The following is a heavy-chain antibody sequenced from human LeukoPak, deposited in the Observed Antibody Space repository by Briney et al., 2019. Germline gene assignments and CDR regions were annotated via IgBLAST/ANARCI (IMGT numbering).Heavy chain of an antibody. CDR3: AKDWTYYFDY. Sequence: GGSLRLSCAASGFTFSNYDMNWVRQAPGKGLEWVAFMRYDGSNKYYADSVKGRFTTSRDNSKNTLYLQTNSLRAEDTAVYYCAKDWTYYFDYWGQGTLVTVSS. CDR1: GFTFSNYD. V-gene: IGHV3-30*02. CDR2: MRYDGSNK. D-gene: IGHD3/OR15-3a*01. J-gene: IGHJ4*02.